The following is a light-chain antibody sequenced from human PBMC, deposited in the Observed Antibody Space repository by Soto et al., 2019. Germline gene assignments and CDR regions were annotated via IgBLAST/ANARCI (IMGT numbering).Light chain of an antibody. CDR2: DAS. J-gene: IGKJ4*01. V-gene: IGKV1-33*01. Sequence: DIQMTQSPSSLSASLGDRVTISCRASQSISNWLKWYQQKPGKAPKLLIYDASSLERGVPSRFSGSGSGTEFTFTISSLQPDDIATYYCQQYNSLPLTFGGGTKVDIK. CDR1: QSISNW. CDR3: QQYNSLPLT.